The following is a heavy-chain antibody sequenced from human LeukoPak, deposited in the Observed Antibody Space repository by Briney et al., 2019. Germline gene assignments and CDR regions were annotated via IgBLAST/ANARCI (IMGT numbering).Heavy chain of an antibody. CDR1: GFTFSSYA. CDR2: ISGSGGST. D-gene: IGHD3-22*01. J-gene: IGHJ4*02. CDR3: AKGSYYYDSSGFDY. V-gene: IGHV3-23*01. Sequence: AGGSLRLSCAASGFTFSSYAMSWVRQAPGKGLEWVSAISGSGGSTYYADSVKGRFTISRDNSKNTLYLQMNSLRAEDTAVYYCAKGSYYYDSSGFDYWGQGTLVTVSS.